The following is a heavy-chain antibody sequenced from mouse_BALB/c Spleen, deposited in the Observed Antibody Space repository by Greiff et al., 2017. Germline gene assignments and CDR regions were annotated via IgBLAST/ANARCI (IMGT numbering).Heavy chain of an antibody. V-gene: IGHV5-4*02. CDR2: ISDGGSYT. CDR3: AREGTGTRFAY. CDR1: GFTFSDYY. Sequence: EVQRVESGGGLVKPGGSLKLSCAASGFTFSDYYMYWVRQTPEKRLEWVATISDGGSYTYYPDSVKGRFTISRDNAKNNLYLQMSSLKSEDTAMYYCAREGTGTRFAYWGQGTLVTVSA. D-gene: IGHD4-1*01. J-gene: IGHJ3*01.